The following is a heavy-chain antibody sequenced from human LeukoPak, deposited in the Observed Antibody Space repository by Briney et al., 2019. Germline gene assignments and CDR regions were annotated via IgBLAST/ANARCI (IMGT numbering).Heavy chain of an antibody. CDR3: ARDWVHAHCSGGSCYYDY. D-gene: IGHD2-15*01. J-gene: IGHJ4*02. CDR1: GFTFSSYG. Sequence: GGSLRLSCAASGFTFSSYGMSWVRQAPGKGLEWVTAISGSGGSTYYADSVKGRFTISRDNSKNTLYLQMNSLRAEDTAVYYCARDWVHAHCSGGSCYYDYWGQGTLVTVSS. CDR2: ISGSGGST. V-gene: IGHV3-23*01.